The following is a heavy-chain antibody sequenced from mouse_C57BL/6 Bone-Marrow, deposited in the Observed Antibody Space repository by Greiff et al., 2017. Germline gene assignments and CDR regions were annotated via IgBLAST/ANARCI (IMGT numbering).Heavy chain of an antibody. D-gene: IGHD2-5*01. CDR1: GFTFTSYG. J-gene: IGHJ3*01. CDR2: ISSGGSYT. Sequence: EVQLQESGADLVKPGGSLKLSCAASGFTFTSYGMSWVRQPPDKRLGWVVTISSGGSYTYYPDSVKGRFTITKDNAKNTLYLQMSSLKSEDTAMYYCASPRYSNEQGFAYGGRGTGVTVSA. CDR3: ASPRYSNEQGFAY. V-gene: IGHV5-6*01.